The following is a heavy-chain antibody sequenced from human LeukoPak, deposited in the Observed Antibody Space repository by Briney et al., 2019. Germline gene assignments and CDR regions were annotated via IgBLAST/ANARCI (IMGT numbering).Heavy chain of an antibody. Sequence: GGSLRLSCAASGSTFSSYGMHWVRQPPGKGLEWVAFIRYDGSNEYYADSVKGRFTISRDNSKNTLYLQMNSLRAEDTAVYYCAKPNSIISTGLYYFDYWGQGTLVTVSS. CDR1: GSTFSSYG. CDR2: IRYDGSNE. V-gene: IGHV3-30*02. J-gene: IGHJ4*02. D-gene: IGHD6-19*01. CDR3: AKPNSIISTGLYYFDY.